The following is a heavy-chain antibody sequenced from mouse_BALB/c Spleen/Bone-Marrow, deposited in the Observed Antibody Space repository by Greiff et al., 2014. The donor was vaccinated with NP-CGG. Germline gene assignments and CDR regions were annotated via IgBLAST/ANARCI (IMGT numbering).Heavy chain of an antibody. J-gene: IGHJ2*01. CDR2: ISPGNGYI. CDR3: KRWDYDGDFYY. D-gene: IGHD2-4*01. V-gene: IGHV1S53*03. CDR1: GYTFPDHA. Sequence: VQLQQSDTELVKPGASVKISCKASGYTFPDHAIHWVKQRPEQGLEWIGYISPGNGYIKYNEKFKGKATLTADKSSSTAYMQFNSLTSEDSAVYFCKRWDYDGDFYYWGQGTTLTVSS.